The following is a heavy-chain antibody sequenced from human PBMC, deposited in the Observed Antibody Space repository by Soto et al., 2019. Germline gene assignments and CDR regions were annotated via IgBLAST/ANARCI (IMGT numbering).Heavy chain of an antibody. CDR1: GFTVATTG. D-gene: IGHD6-19*01. Sequence: QVQLVESGGGVVQPGESLQVACAASGFTVATTGMHWVRQAPGKGLEWVAMISHSGTSKVYIDSVQGRFTISRDNARNNLYLLTTSLRREDTAIYYCAKDWVSSGWFKGFTPWCQGDLVTVPS. CDR2: ISHSGTSK. V-gene: IGHV3-30*18. CDR3: AKDWVSSGWFKGFTP. J-gene: IGHJ5*02.